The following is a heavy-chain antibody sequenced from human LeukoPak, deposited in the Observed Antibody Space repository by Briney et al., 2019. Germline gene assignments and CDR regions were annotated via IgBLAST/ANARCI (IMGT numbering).Heavy chain of an antibody. CDR1: GYTFTGYY. Sequence: ASVKVSCKASGYTFTGYYMHWVRQPPGQGLDWMGWINANSGGTNYAQKFQGRVTMTRDTSISTAYMELSRLRSDDTAVYYCARSSRYDIWTGYPYWGQGTLVTVSP. CDR3: ARSSRYDIWTGYPY. V-gene: IGHV1-2*02. D-gene: IGHD3-9*01. J-gene: IGHJ4*02. CDR2: INANSGGT.